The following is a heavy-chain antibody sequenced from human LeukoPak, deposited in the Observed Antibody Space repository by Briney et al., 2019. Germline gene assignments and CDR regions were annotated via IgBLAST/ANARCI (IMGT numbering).Heavy chain of an antibody. CDR1: GGSISSYY. CDR2: FYSGGSA. J-gene: IGHJ4*02. V-gene: IGHV4-4*07. CDR3: ARDTTYYYDSSGYGTFDY. D-gene: IGHD3-22*01. Sequence: SETLSLTCTVSGGSISSYYWNWIRQPAGKGLEWIGRFYSGGSANYNPSLKSRVTMLVDTSKNQFSLKLSSVTAADTAVYYCARDTTYYYDSSGYGTFDYWGQGTLVTVSS.